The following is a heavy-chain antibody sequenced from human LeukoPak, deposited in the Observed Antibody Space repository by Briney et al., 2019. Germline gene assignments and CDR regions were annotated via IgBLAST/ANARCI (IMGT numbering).Heavy chain of an antibody. CDR3: ARARYYYGHYFDY. D-gene: IGHD3-10*01. CDR2: IYYTEST. V-gene: IGHV4-39*07. Sequence: KSSETLSLTRTVSGGSISSSSYYWGWIRQPPGKGLEWIGSIYYTESTYYNPSLKSRVTISVDTSKNQFSLKLSSVTAADTAVYYCARARYYYGHYFDYWGQGTLVTVSS. J-gene: IGHJ4*02. CDR1: GGSISSSSYY.